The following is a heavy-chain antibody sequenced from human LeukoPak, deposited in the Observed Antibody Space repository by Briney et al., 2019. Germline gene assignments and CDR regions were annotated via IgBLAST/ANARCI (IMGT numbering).Heavy chain of an antibody. Sequence: ASVKVSCKASGYTFTSYYMHWVRQAPGQGLEWMGIINPSGGSTSYAQKFQGRVTMARDMSTSTVYMELSSLRSGDTAVYYCARDRGYDFWSGFGENWFDPWGQGTLVTVSS. CDR2: INPSGGST. CDR1: GYTFTSYY. CDR3: ARDRGYDFWSGFGENWFDP. J-gene: IGHJ5*02. D-gene: IGHD3-3*01. V-gene: IGHV1-46*01.